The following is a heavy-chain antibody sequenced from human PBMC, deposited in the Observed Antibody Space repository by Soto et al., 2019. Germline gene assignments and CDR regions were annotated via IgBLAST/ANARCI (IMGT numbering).Heavy chain of an antibody. CDR2: ISSSSSYM. CDR3: AGSGWYFPFDY. Sequence: GGSLRLSCAASGLTFSTYIVNWVRQAPGKGLEWVSSISSSSSYMYYADSVKGRFTISRDNAKNSLYLQMNSLRVEDTAVYYCAGSGWYFPFDYWGQGTLVTVSS. J-gene: IGHJ4*02. D-gene: IGHD6-19*01. V-gene: IGHV3-21*01. CDR1: GLTFSTYI.